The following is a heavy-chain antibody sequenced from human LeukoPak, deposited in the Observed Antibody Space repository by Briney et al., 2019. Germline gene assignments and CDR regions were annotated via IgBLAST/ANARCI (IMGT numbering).Heavy chain of an antibody. D-gene: IGHD6-19*01. CDR1: GFTFTSYW. V-gene: IGHV3-7*01. Sequence: GSLRLSCAASGFTFTSYWMTWVRQAPGKGLEWVANIKQDGSEKYYVDSVKGRFTISRDNAKNSLYLQMNSLRAEDTAMYYCAKDLLGQWPTVFDYWGQGTLVTVSS. CDR2: IKQDGSEK. CDR3: AKDLLGQWPTVFDY. J-gene: IGHJ4*02.